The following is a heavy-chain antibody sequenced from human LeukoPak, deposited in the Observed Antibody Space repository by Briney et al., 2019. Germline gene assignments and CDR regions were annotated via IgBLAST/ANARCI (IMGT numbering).Heavy chain of an antibody. V-gene: IGHV4-34*01. J-gene: IGHJ6*02. CDR2: INESGST. CDR1: GFTFSTYW. D-gene: IGHD1-26*01. Sequence: GSLRLSCAASGFTFSTYWMHWIRQPPGKGLEWIGEINESGSTNYDPSLKSRVTISVDTSKTHFSLNLTSVTAADTAVYYCASRIGRYLYYFGMDVWGQGTTVTVSS. CDR3: ASRIGRYLYYFGMDV.